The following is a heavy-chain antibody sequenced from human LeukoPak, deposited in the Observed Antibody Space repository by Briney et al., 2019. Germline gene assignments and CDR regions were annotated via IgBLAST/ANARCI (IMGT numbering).Heavy chain of an antibody. V-gene: IGHV3-30*03. D-gene: IGHD6-13*01. Sequence: AGGSLRLSCAASGFTFSSYGMHWVRQAPGKGLEWVAVISYDGSNKYYADSVKGRFTISRDNSKNTLYLQMNSLRAEDTAVYYCARAAADDYYYYGMDVWGQGTTVTVSS. CDR2: ISYDGSNK. CDR3: ARAAADDYYYYGMDV. J-gene: IGHJ6*02. CDR1: GFTFSSYG.